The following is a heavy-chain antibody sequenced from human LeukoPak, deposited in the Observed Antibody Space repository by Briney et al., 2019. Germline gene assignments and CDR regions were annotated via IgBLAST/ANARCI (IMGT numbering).Heavy chain of an antibody. CDR3: ARDRQVGALDY. CDR2: ISSSSSYI. V-gene: IGHV3-21*01. D-gene: IGHD1-26*01. Sequence: KTGGSLRLSCAASGFTFSSYSMSWVRQAPGKGLEWVSSISSSSSYIYYADSVKGRFTISRDNAKNSLYLQMNSLRAEDTAVYYCARDRQVGALDYWGQGTLVTVSS. CDR1: GFTFSSYS. J-gene: IGHJ4*02.